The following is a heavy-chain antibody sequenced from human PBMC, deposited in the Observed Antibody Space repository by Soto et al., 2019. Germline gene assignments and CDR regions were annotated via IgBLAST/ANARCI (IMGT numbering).Heavy chain of an antibody. Sequence: QVQVAQSGAEVRKPGASVKISCKASGHTHFMHWVRQAPGQGLEWMGAINPTGVSTTYAQKFQGRVTMTKHTSTGTVYMELSSLTSGDTAVYYCAREVAPDYLLGHCSGGSCYFDSWGQGTLVTVSS. CDR1: GHTHF. D-gene: IGHD2-15*01. J-gene: IGHJ4*02. V-gene: IGHV1-46*01. CDR3: AREVAPDYLLGHCSGGSCYFDS. CDR2: INPTGVST.